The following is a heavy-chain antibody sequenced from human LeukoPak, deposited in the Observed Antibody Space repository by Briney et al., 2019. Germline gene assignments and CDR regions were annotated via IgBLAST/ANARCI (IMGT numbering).Heavy chain of an antibody. CDR1: GFTFSSYS. CDR2: ISSSSSYI. Sequence: GGSLKLSCAASGFTFSSYSMNWVRQAPGKGLEWVSSISSSSSYIYYADSVKGRFTISRDNAKNSLYLQMNSLRAEDTAVYYCARAQGSSPGLLRYWGQGTLVTVSS. CDR3: ARAQGSSPGLLRY. D-gene: IGHD6-13*01. J-gene: IGHJ4*02. V-gene: IGHV3-21*01.